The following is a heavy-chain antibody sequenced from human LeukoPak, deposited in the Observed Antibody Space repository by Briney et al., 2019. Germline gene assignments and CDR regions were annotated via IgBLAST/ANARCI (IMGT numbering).Heavy chain of an antibody. CDR2: IKQDGSEK. CDR1: GFTISSYW. J-gene: IGHJ6*02. CDR3: AKLISVVPAANGMDV. V-gene: IGHV3-7*03. D-gene: IGHD2-2*01. Sequence: GGSLRLSCAASGFTISSYWMSWVRQAPGKGLEWVANIKQDGSEKYYVDSVKGRFTISRDNSKNTLYLQMNSLRAEDTAVYYCAKLISVVPAANGMDVWGQGTTVTVSS.